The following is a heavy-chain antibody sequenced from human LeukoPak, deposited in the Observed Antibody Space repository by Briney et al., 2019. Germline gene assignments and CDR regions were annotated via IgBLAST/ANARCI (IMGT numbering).Heavy chain of an antibody. V-gene: IGHV3-48*02. D-gene: IGHD2-21*01. CDR3: PSPPLYSQSFPH. Sequence: GGSLRLSCAASGFTFSNYGMNWVRQAPGKGLEWVSYISSSSTTLYYADSVKGRFTISRDNARNSLYLQMNSLRDEDTAVYYCPSPPLYSQSFPHWAQGTLVTVSS. CDR1: GFTFSNYG. CDR2: ISSSSTTL. J-gene: IGHJ1*01.